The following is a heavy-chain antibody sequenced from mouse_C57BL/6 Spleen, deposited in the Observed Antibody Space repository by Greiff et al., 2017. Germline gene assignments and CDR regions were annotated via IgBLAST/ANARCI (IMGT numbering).Heavy chain of an antibody. CDR1: GYTFTDYN. D-gene: IGHD2-2*01. Sequence: VHVKQSGPELVKPGASVKMSCKAPGYTFTDYNLHWVKQSHGKSLEWIGYINPNNGGTSYSQKFKGKATLTVNKSSSTAYMELRSLTSEDSAVYYCARYHYGNDVDYWGQGTTLTVSS. CDR3: ARYHYGNDVDY. J-gene: IGHJ2*01. V-gene: IGHV1-22*01. CDR2: INPNNGGT.